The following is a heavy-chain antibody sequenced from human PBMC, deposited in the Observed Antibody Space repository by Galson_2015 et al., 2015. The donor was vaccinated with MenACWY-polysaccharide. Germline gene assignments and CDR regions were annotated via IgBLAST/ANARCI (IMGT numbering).Heavy chain of an antibody. CDR3: TRGARYYYGSGSYFDS. D-gene: IGHD3-10*01. CDR2: IYSDGTT. CDR1: GDSMSGNTYY. V-gene: IGHV4-61*02. J-gene: IGHJ4*02. Sequence: TLFLTCSVSGDSMSGNTYYWGWVRQPAGKGLEWIGRIYSDGTTNYNPSLKSRVAISVDTSRKQLSLNLTSVTAADTAIYYCTRGARYYYGSGSYFDSWGQGTLATVSS.